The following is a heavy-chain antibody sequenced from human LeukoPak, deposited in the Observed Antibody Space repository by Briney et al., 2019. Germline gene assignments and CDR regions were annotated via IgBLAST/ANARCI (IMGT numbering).Heavy chain of an antibody. CDR3: ARRYCSGASCYSRSPFDY. CDR1: GYTFTSYG. V-gene: IGHV1-18*01. J-gene: IGHJ4*02. CDR2: ISAYNGNT. Sequence: ASVKVSCKASGYTFTSYGISWVRQAPGQGLEWMGWISAYNGNTNYAQKLQGRVTMTTDTSTSTAYMELRSLRSDDTAVYYCARRYCSGASCYSRSPFDYWGQGTLVTVSS. D-gene: IGHD2-15*01.